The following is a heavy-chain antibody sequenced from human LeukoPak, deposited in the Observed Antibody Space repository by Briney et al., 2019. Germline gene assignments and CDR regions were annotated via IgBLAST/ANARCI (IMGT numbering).Heavy chain of an antibody. D-gene: IGHD6-13*01. CDR1: GGSISSRPYS. V-gene: IGHV4-39*01. Sequence: PSETLSLTCTVSGGSISSRPYSRGWIRQPPGKGLEWLGSFYYSGSTYYKPSLKSRVTISVDTSKNQSSLKLRSVTAADTAGYYWARLVVSRRYPEVLRGRDYWGQGTLVTVSS. J-gene: IGHJ4*02. CDR2: FYYSGST. CDR3: ARLVVSRRYPEVLRGRDY.